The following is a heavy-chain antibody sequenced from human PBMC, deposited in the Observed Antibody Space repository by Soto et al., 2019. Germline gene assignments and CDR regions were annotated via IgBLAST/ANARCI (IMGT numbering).Heavy chain of an antibody. J-gene: IGHJ4*02. CDR3: GRGGSDSPMAPGY. CDR1: GFTFSSYW. D-gene: IGHD5-18*01. V-gene: IGHV3-74*01. CDR2: INPDGSAT. Sequence: LRLSCAASGFTFSSYWMHWVHQAPGKGLVWVSRINPDGSATNYADSVKGRFTISRDNAKNTLYLQMNSLRAEDTAVFYCGRGGSDSPMAPGYWGQGTLVTVS.